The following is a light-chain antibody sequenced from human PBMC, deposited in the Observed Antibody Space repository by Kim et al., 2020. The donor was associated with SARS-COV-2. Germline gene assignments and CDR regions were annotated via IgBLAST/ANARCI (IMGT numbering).Light chain of an antibody. CDR1: NNNVGYRG. Sequence: QPATTTCAGNNNNVGYRGAAWLQQHQGHPPKLLSYRDNNRPSGISERFSSSTSGNTASLTITGLQPEDEADYYCSAWDSSLSVWVFGGGTKLTVL. J-gene: IGLJ3*02. V-gene: IGLV10-54*01. CDR3: SAWDSSLSVWV. CDR2: RDN.